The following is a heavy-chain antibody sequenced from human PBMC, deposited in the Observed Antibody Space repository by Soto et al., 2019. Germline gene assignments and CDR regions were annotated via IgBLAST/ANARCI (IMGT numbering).Heavy chain of an antibody. CDR3: ANDLYTGWSVPFDN. V-gene: IGHV3-30*18. CDR2: ISYDGSTK. CDR1: GFTFSTYG. J-gene: IGHJ3*02. D-gene: IGHD3-9*01. Sequence: GGSLRLSCAASGFTFSTYGMHWVRQAPGKGLEWVSVISYDGSTKYYKDSVKGRFTISRDNSKNTLYLQMNSLRTEDTAVYYCANDLYTGWSVPFDNWG.